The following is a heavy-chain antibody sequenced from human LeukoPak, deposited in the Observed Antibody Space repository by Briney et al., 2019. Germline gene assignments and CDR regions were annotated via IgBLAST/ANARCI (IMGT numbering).Heavy chain of an antibody. Sequence: GGSLRLSCAASGFTLSSYAMHWVRQAPGKGLEWVAVISYDGSNKYYADSVKGRFTISRDNSKNTLYLQMNSLRAEDTAVYYCARAGYSSGWYACYWGQGTLVTVSS. D-gene: IGHD6-19*01. J-gene: IGHJ4*02. CDR2: ISYDGSNK. CDR3: ARAGYSSGWYACY. V-gene: IGHV3-30*04. CDR1: GFTLSSYA.